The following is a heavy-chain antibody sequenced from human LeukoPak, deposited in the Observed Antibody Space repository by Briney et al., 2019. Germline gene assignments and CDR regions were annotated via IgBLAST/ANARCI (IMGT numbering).Heavy chain of an antibody. D-gene: IGHD1-26*01. CDR1: GFTFSSYG. Sequence: GGSLRLSCAASGFTFSSYGMHWVRQAPGKGLEWVAVIWYDGSNKYYADSVKGRFTISRDNSKNTLYLQMNSLRAEDTAVYYCANFQTVGVKPFEHWGQGTLVTVSS. CDR2: IWYDGSNK. J-gene: IGHJ5*02. CDR3: ANFQTVGVKPFEH. V-gene: IGHV3-33*06.